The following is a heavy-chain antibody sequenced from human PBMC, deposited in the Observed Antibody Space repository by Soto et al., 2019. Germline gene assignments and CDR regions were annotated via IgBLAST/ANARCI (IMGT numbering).Heavy chain of an antibody. CDR2: VTPYKADT. D-gene: IGHD5-12*01. J-gene: IGHJ3*02. CDR1: GYTLTNYG. CDR3: ATDGPSNSGNLYAFDI. V-gene: IGHV1-18*04. Sequence: GASVKVSCKASGYTLTNYGVTWVRQAPGQGLEWLGRVTPYKADTNSAQNLQGRVTMATDTSTNTAYLELRSLRSDDTAVYFCATDGPSNSGNLYAFDIWGQGTMVTGS.